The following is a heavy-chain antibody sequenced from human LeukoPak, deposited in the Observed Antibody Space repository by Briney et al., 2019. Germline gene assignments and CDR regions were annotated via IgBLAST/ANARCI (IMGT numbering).Heavy chain of an antibody. CDR2: VDPEEGET. V-gene: IGHV1-69-2*01. Sequence: ATVKISCKASGSTVTDYYIHWVQQAPGKGLEWMGRVDPEEGETIYADRFQGRLIITADTFTDTAYMELSSLRSEDTAVYFCATSPSIPAAPNDYWGQGTLVTVSS. CDR3: ATSPSIPAAPNDY. D-gene: IGHD2-2*01. J-gene: IGHJ4*02. CDR1: GSTVTDYY.